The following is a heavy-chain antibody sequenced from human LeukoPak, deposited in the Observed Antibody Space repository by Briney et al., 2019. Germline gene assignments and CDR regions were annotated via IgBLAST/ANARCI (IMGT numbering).Heavy chain of an antibody. CDR2: VYHSGSL. CDR3: VSSYGGYVLDY. CDR1: GGSISSYS. V-gene: IGHV4-59*01. Sequence: SETLSLTCTVSGGSISSYSWNWLRQSPGKGLEWFGRVYHSGSLNYNPSLKSRVTISVDTSKNQFSLNLSSVTAADTAVYYCVSSYGGYVLDYWGQGTLVIVSS. D-gene: IGHD5-12*01. J-gene: IGHJ4*02.